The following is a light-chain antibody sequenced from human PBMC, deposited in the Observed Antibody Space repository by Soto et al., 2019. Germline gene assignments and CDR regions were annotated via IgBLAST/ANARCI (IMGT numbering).Light chain of an antibody. J-gene: IGLJ3*02. V-gene: IGLV4-69*01. Sequence: QLVLTQSPSVSASLGASVKFTCTLTSGHSNYAIAWHQQQPEKGPRYLMKLNSDGSHSKGDGIPDRFSGSSSGTERYLTISSLQSEDEADYYCQTWNTVFWVFGGGTKRTVL. CDR3: QTWNTVFWV. CDR1: SGHSNYA. CDR2: LNSDGSH.